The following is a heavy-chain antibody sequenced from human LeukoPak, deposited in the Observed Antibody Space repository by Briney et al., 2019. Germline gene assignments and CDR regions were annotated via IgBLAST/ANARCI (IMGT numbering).Heavy chain of an antibody. Sequence: SETLSLTCTVSGGSISSYYWSWLRQPAGKGLEWIGRIYTSGSTNYNPSLKSRVTMSVDTSKNQFSLKLSSAPAADTAVYYCAKDLLTYYYDSSGYFDYWGRGTLVTVSS. J-gene: IGHJ4*02. CDR1: GGSISSYY. D-gene: IGHD3-22*01. V-gene: IGHV4-4*07. CDR2: IYTSGST. CDR3: AKDLLTYYYDSSGYFDY.